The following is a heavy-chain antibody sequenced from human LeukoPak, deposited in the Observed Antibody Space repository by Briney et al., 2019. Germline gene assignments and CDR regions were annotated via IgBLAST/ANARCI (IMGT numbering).Heavy chain of an antibody. V-gene: IGHV4-4*08. CDR2: IYSSGST. CDR3: ARFTYTTRPSDV. CDR1: GGSISGYY. D-gene: IGHD6-6*01. Sequence: SETLSLTCSVSGGSISGYYWSWIRQPPGQTLEWIGYIYSSGSTNYNPSLQSRVTMFVDTSMNQFSLRLSSVTAAGTAIYYCARFTYTTRPSDVWGKGTTVTVSS. J-gene: IGHJ6*04.